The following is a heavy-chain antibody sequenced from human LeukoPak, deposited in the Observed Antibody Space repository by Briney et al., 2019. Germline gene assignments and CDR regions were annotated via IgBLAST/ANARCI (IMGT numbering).Heavy chain of an antibody. J-gene: IGHJ6*02. D-gene: IGHD3-10*01. Sequence: GESLKISCKGSGYSFTSYWISWVRQMPGKGLEWMGRIDPSDSYTNYSPSFQGHVTISADKSISTAYLQWSSLKASGTAMYYCATYRSGSAYYYGMDVWGQGTLVTVFS. V-gene: IGHV5-10-1*01. CDR3: ATYRSGSAYYYGMDV. CDR2: IDPSDSYT. CDR1: GYSFTSYW.